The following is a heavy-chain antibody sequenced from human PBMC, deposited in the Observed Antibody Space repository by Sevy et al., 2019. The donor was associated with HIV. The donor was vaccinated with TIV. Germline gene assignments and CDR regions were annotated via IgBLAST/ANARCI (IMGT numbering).Heavy chain of an antibody. J-gene: IGHJ6*02. V-gene: IGHV7-4-1*02. D-gene: IGHD3-3*01. CDR3: ARAGFLEWLLYQYPYYYYGMDV. CDR1: GYTFTSYA. Sequence: ASVKVSCKASGYTFTSYAMNWVRQAPGQGLEWMGWINTNTENPTYAQGFTGRFVFSLDTSVSTAYLQISSLKAEDTAVYYCARAGFLEWLLYQYPYYYYGMDVWGQGTTVTVSS. CDR2: INTNTENP.